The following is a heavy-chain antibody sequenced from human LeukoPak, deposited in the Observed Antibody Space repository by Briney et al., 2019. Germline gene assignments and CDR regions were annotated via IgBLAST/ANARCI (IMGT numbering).Heavy chain of an antibody. V-gene: IGHV4-59*01. J-gene: IGHJ6*02. Sequence: SETLSLTCSVSGGSMTNLYWTWIRQPPGKGLEWIGDIYDSGSTRYNTSLESRVTISVDTPKNQFSLKLSSVTAADTAVYYCAKGGSTNFYYGDVWGQGTTVTVSS. CDR2: IYDSGST. D-gene: IGHD2/OR15-2a*01. CDR1: GGSMTNLY. CDR3: AKGGSTNFYYGDV.